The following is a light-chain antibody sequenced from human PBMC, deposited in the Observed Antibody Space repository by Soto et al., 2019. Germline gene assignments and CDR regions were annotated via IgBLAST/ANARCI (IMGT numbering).Light chain of an antibody. CDR3: QQYNNWRGT. Sequence: EIVMTQSPATLSVSPGERATLSCRASQSVSSNLAWYQQKPGQAPRLLIYGASTRPTGIPARFSGSGSGAEFTLTVRGLQSEDFAVYYCQQYNNWRGTFGQGTKVEIK. V-gene: IGKV3-15*01. CDR2: GAS. J-gene: IGKJ1*01. CDR1: QSVSSN.